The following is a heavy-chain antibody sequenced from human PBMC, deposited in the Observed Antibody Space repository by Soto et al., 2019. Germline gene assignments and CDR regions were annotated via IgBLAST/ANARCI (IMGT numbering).Heavy chain of an antibody. Sequence: SETLSLTCAVYGGSVNGYYWNWIRQPPGKGLEWIGEINHTGGTHYNPSLKSRVTMSVDTSKNQFSLRLSSVTAADTAMYYCATRITVFGLLIPPFDPWGQGTQVTVSS. D-gene: IGHD3-3*01. CDR1: GGSVNGYY. CDR2: INHTGGT. J-gene: IGHJ5*02. CDR3: ATRITVFGLLIPPFDP. V-gene: IGHV4-34*01.